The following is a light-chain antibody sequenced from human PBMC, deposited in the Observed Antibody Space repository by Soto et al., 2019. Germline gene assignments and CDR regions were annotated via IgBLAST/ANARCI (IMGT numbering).Light chain of an antibody. J-gene: IGKJ4*01. V-gene: IGKV1-5*03. Sequence: DIQMTQSPSTLSGSVGDRVTITCRASQTISSWLAWYQQKPGKAPKLLIYKASGLESGVPSRFSGSGSGTEFTLIISSLQPDDFATYYCQQYNSYPLTFGGGTKVDIK. CDR3: QQYNSYPLT. CDR2: KAS. CDR1: QTISSW.